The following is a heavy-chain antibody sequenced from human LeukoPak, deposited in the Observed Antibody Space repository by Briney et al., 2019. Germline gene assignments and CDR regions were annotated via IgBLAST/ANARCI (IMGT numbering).Heavy chain of an antibody. V-gene: IGHV3-48*04. J-gene: IGHJ3*02. CDR2: IRSSSSTI. CDR1: GFTFSTYS. CDR3: ARDPFLDAFDM. Sequence: GGSLRLSCAASGFTFSTYSMNWVRQAPGKGLEWVSYIRSSSSTIYYADSVKGRFTISRDNAKNSLYLQMNSLRAEDTAVYYCARDPFLDAFDMWGQGTMVTVSS.